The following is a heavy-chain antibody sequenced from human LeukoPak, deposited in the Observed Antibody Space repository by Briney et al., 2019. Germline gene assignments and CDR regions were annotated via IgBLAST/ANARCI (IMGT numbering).Heavy chain of an antibody. CDR1: GGSISSYY. V-gene: IGHV4-59*01. D-gene: IGHD5-24*01. J-gene: IGHJ4*02. CDR2: IYYSGST. CDR3: AKSGYNRFDY. Sequence: PSETLSLTCTVSGGSISSYYWTWIRQPPGKGLEWIGHIYYSGSTNYNPSLKSPVTISIETSKNQFSLRMSSVTAADTAVYYCAKSGYNRFDYWGQGTLVTVSS.